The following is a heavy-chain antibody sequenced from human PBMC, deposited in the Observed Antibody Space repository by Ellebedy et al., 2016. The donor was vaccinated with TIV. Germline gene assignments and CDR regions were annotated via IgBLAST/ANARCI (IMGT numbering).Heavy chain of an antibody. CDR1: GGSFSNFY. D-gene: IGHD2-15*01. V-gene: IGHV4-34*01. CDR3: ARAGGSYYYYGMDV. J-gene: IGHJ6*02. CDR2: INPFGDT. Sequence: SETLSLTXAVYGGSFSNFYWSWIRQPPGKGLEWIGEINPFGDTNYNPSLKSRVTISVDTSKNQFSLKLSSVTAADTAVYYCARAGGSYYYYGMDVWGQGTTVTVSS.